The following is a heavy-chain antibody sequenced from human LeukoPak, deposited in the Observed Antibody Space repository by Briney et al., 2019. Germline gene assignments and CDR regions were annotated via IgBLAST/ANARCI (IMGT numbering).Heavy chain of an antibody. Sequence: SGPTLVKPTQTLTLTCTFSGFSLSTSGVGVGWIRQPPGKALEWLALIYWDDDKRYSPSLKSRLTITKDTSKNQVVLTMTNMDPVDTATYYCAHSMALRYFDWLPGSYYFDYWGQGTLVTVSS. CDR1: GFSLSTSGVG. CDR3: AHSMALRYFDWLPGSYYFDY. V-gene: IGHV2-5*02. CDR2: IYWDDDK. D-gene: IGHD3-9*01. J-gene: IGHJ4*02.